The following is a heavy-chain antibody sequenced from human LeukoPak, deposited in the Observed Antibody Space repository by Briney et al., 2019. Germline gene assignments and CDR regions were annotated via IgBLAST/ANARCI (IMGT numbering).Heavy chain of an antibody. Sequence: SETLSLTCTVSGGSISSYYWSWIRQPPGKGLEWIGYTYYSGSTNYNPSLKSRVTISVDTSKNQFSLKLSSVTAADTAVYYCARTTEGGYTYDYFYYYYMDVWGKGTTVTISS. J-gene: IGHJ6*03. CDR2: TYYSGST. CDR1: GGSISSYY. CDR3: ARTTEGGYTYDYFYYYYMDV. V-gene: IGHV4-59*01. D-gene: IGHD5-18*01.